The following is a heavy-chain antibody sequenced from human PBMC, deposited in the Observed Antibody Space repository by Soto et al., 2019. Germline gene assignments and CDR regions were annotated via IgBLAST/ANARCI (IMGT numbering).Heavy chain of an antibody. CDR3: AKDNSPGRIAASKDI. J-gene: IGHJ3*02. CDR2: ISGSGGST. CDR1: GFTFSSYA. Sequence: EVQLLESGGGLVQPGGSLRLSCAASGFTFSSYAMSWVRQAPGKGLEWVSAISGSGGSTYYADSVKGRFTNSRDNSKNTLYLQMNSLTAEDTAVYYCAKDNSPGRIAASKDIWGQGTMVTVSS. D-gene: IGHD6-13*01. V-gene: IGHV3-23*01.